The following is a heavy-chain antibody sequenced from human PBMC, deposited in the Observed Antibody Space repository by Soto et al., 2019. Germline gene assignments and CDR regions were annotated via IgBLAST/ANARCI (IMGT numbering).Heavy chain of an antibody. Sequence: QITLKESGPTLVQPTQTLTLTCTFSGFSLSTSGVGVGWIRQPPGKALEWLALIYWDDDKRYSPSLKSRLTITKNTSKNQLVLTMTNMDPVDTATYYCAHSLPIPFWSGYYTVDAFDIWGQGTMVTVSS. CDR1: GFSLSTSGVG. CDR2: IYWDDDK. CDR3: AHSLPIPFWSGYYTVDAFDI. V-gene: IGHV2-5*02. D-gene: IGHD3-3*01. J-gene: IGHJ3*02.